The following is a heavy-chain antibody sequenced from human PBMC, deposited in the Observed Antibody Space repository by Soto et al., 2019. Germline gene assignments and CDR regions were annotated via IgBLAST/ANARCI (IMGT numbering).Heavy chain of an antibody. CDR3: ARSQGSRTSLEIYYYYYYGMDV. D-gene: IGHD2-2*01. Sequence: QVQLVQSGAEVQKPGSSVKVSCKASGGTFSSYAISWVRQAPGQGLEWMGGIIPISGTANYAQKFQGRVTNSADESRSTVYMELSSLRSEETAVYFCARSQGSRTSLEIYYYYYYGMDVWGQGTTVTVSS. J-gene: IGHJ6*02. CDR1: GGTFSSYA. CDR2: IIPISGTA. V-gene: IGHV1-69*01.